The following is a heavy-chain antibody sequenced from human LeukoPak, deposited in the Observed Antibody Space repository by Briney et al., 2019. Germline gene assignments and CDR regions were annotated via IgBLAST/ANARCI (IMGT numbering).Heavy chain of an antibody. J-gene: IGHJ4*02. Sequence: GASVKVSCKASGYTFSGYYIHWVRQAPGQGLEWMGWINPNSGGTNYAQKFQGRVTMTRDTSISTAYMELSRLRSDDTAVYYCARGVIMTTVTTPLFYWGQGTLVTVSS. CDR2: INPNSGGT. CDR1: GYTFSGYY. CDR3: ARGVIMTTVTTPLFY. V-gene: IGHV1-2*02. D-gene: IGHD4-17*01.